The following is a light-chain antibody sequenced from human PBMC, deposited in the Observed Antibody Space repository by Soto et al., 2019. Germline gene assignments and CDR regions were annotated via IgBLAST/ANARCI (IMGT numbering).Light chain of an antibody. Sequence: QSALTQPPSASGSPGQSVTISCTGTSSDVGGYGYVSWYQQHPGKAPKLMIFEVTERASGVPNRLSGSKSGNTASLTVSGLQAEDEADYYCSSYAGINTDVVFGGGTKLNVL. CDR2: EVT. J-gene: IGLJ2*01. V-gene: IGLV2-8*01. CDR1: SSDVGGYGY. CDR3: SSYAGINTDVV.